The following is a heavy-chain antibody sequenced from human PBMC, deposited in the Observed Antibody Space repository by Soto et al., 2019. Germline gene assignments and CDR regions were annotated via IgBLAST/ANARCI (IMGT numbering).Heavy chain of an antibody. CDR2: ISAYDGNT. D-gene: IGHD2-2*01. Sequence: QVQLVQSGAEVRKPGASVKVSCKASGYTFTTYGINWVRQAPGQGLEWMGWISAYDGNTIYEQTLQGRATMTTDTSTNTAYMELRSLRSDDTAVYYCATTPEGYCSSSSCPLDYWGQGTLVTVSS. J-gene: IGHJ4*02. V-gene: IGHV1-18*04. CDR1: GYTFTTYG. CDR3: ATTPEGYCSSSSCPLDY.